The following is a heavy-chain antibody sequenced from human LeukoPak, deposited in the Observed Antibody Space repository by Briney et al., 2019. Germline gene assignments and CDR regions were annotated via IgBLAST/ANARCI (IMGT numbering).Heavy chain of an antibody. CDR3: ASSYGLYYHYGMDV. Sequence: GASVKVSCKASGYTFTDYFMHWVRQAPGQGLEWMGLINPNSGGTNYAQKFQGRVTMTRDTSIRTAYMEVSRLRYDDTAVYYCASSYGLYYHYGMDVWGQGTTVTVSS. CDR2: INPNSGGT. V-gene: IGHV1-2*02. CDR1: GYTFTDYF. D-gene: IGHD5-18*01. J-gene: IGHJ6*02.